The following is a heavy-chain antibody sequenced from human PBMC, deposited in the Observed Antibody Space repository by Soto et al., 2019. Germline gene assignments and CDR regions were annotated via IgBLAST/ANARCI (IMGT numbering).Heavy chain of an antibody. CDR2: IIPIFGTA. CDR3: ARESRYCSGGSCYCLPGIDY. D-gene: IGHD2-15*01. V-gene: IGHV1-69*12. CDR1: GGTFSSYA. Sequence: QVQLVQSGAEVKKPGSSVKVSCKASGGTFSSYAISWVRQAPGQGLEWMGGIIPIFGTANYAQKFQGRVTMTADESTSTAYRELSSLRSEDTAVYYCARESRYCSGGSCYCLPGIDYWGPGTLVTVSS. J-gene: IGHJ4*02.